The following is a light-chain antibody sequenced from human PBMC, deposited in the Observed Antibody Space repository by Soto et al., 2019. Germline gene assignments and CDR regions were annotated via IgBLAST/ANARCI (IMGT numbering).Light chain of an antibody. CDR3: SSDAGRNFLV. CDR2: EVS. J-gene: IGLJ3*02. CDR1: SSDVGGYNC. Sequence: QSALTQPPSASGSPGQSVTISCTGTSSDVGGYNCVSWYQQHPGKAPKLMIYEVSKRPSGVPDRFSGSRSGNTASLTVSGLQAEDEADYYCSSDAGRNFLVFGGGTKVTVL. V-gene: IGLV2-8*01.